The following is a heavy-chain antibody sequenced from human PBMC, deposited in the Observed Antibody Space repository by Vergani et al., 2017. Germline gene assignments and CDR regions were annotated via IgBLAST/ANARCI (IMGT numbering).Heavy chain of an antibody. CDR1: GFTFSSYG. Sequence: QVQLVESGGGVVQPGRSLRLSCAASGFTFSSYGMHWVRQAPGKGLEWVAVIWYDGSNKYYADSVKGRFTISRDNSKNTLYLQMNSLRAEDTAVYYCARASRVHFDWLFLYWGQGTLVTVSS. CDR2: IWYDGSNK. CDR3: ARASRVHFDWLFLY. V-gene: IGHV3-33*01. D-gene: IGHD3-9*01. J-gene: IGHJ4*02.